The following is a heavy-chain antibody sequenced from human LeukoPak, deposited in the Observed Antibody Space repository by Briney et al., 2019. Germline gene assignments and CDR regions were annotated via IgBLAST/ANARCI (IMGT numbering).Heavy chain of an antibody. CDR3: VRIPNGANFPNWFDP. CDR1: GFIFSNNA. Sequence: GGSLRLSCAASGFIFSNNAMNWVRRTPGKGLEWVSSISGNGNEMNYRDSVKGRFTISGDNTRNSLYLQMDSLRVEDTAIYYCVRIPNGANFPNWFDPWGQGTLVTVSS. CDR2: ISGNGNEM. D-gene: IGHD4/OR15-4a*01. J-gene: IGHJ5*02. V-gene: IGHV3-21*01.